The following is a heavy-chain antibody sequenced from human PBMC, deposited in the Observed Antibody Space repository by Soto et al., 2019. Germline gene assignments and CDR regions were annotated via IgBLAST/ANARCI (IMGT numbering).Heavy chain of an antibody. CDR1: GSTFSIAW. D-gene: IGHD4-17*01. V-gene: IGHV3-15*01. CDR3: TVYGGNGAFDS. J-gene: IGHJ4*02. CDR2: IYSQTDGGTT. Sequence: EVQLVESGGGLVKPGGSLRLSCAASGSTFSIAWMSWVRQAPGKGLEWVGRIYSQTDGGTTDYAAPVKGRFTISRDDSQNTLWLQMNSLRIEDTAVYYCTVYGGNGAFDSWGQGTLVTVSS.